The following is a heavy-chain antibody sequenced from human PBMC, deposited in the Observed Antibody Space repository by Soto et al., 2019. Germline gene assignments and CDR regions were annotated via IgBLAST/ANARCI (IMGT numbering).Heavy chain of an antibody. CDR1: GFTFSSYA. CDR3: AKDWCAYCGGDGLRGGY. J-gene: IGHJ4*02. CDR2: ISGSGGST. V-gene: IGHV3-23*01. D-gene: IGHD2-21*02. Sequence: QPGGSLRLSCAASGFTFSSYAMSWVLQAPGKGLEWVSAISGSGGSTYYADSVKGRFTISRDNSKNTLYLQMNSLRAEDTAVYYCAKDWCAYCGGDGLRGGYWGQGTLVTVSS.